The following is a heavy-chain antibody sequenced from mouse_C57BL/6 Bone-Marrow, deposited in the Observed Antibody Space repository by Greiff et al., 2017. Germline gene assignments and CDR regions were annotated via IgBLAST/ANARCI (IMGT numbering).Heavy chain of an antibody. V-gene: IGHV1-55*01. J-gene: IGHJ2*01. Sequence: QLQQPGAELVKPGASVKMSCKASGYTFTSYWITWVKQRPGPGLEWIGDIYPTSGRTNYNEKFKSKAIRTVDTSSNTAYMQLSSLTSEDSAVFYCARSGPLGRSFDDGGQGTTLTVSS. CDR1: GYTFTSYW. D-gene: IGHD4-1*01. CDR3: ARSGPLGRSFDD. CDR2: IYPTSGRT.